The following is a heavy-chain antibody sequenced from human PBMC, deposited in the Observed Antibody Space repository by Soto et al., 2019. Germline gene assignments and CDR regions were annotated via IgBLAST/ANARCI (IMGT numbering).Heavy chain of an antibody. CDR3: ARDGSLGYCTNGVCLNYGMDV. J-gene: IGHJ6*02. CDR2: IIPIFGTA. V-gene: IGHV1-69*13. D-gene: IGHD2-8*01. Sequence: GASVKVSCKASGGTFSSYAISWVRQAPGQGFEWMGGIIPIFGTANYAQKFQGRVTITADESTSTAYMELSSLRSEDTAVYYCARDGSLGYCTNGVCLNYGMDVWGQGTTVTVSS. CDR1: GGTFSSYA.